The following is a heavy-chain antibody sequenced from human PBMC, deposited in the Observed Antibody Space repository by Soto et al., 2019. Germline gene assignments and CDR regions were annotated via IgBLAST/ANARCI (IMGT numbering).Heavy chain of an antibody. J-gene: IGHJ4*02. D-gene: IGHD6-13*01. V-gene: IGHV4-31*03. Sequence: SETLSLTCTVSGGSISSGGYYWSWIRQHPGKGLEWIGYIYYSGSTYYNPSLKSRVTISVDTSRNQFSLRLSSLRSEDTAVYYCARGRSGSWYPDYWGQGTLVTVSS. CDR1: GGSISSGGYY. CDR3: ARGRSGSWYPDY. CDR2: IYYSGST.